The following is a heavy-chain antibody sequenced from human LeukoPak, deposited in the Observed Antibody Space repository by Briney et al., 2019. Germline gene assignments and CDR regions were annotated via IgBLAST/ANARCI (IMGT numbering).Heavy chain of an antibody. J-gene: IGHJ5*02. Sequence: PSETLSLTCTVSGGSISSYYWSWIRQPPGKGLEWIGYIYYSGSTNYNPSLKSRVTISVDTSKNQFSLKLSSVTAADTAVYYCARLAYSNYVPSFDPWGQGTLVTVSS. CDR2: IYYSGST. CDR1: GGSISSYY. D-gene: IGHD4-11*01. V-gene: IGHV4-59*01. CDR3: ARLAYSNYVPSFDP.